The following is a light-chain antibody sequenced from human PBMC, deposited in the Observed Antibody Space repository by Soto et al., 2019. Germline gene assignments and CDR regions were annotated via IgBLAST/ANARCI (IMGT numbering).Light chain of an antibody. Sequence: EIVLTQSPGTLPLSPGERATLSCRASQSVSSSYLAWYQQKPGQAPRLLIYGASSRATGIPDRFSGSGSGTDFTLTITRLEPEDFAVYYCQHYGSSSWTFGQGTKVEI. CDR2: GAS. J-gene: IGKJ1*01. V-gene: IGKV3-20*01. CDR3: QHYGSSSWT. CDR1: QSVSSSY.